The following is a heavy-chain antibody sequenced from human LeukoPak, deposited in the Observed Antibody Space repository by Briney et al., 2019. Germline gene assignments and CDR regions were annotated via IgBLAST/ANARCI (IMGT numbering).Heavy chain of an antibody. J-gene: IGHJ4*02. CDR3: AREFFGLLSPL. CDR2: INTNTGNP. V-gene: IGHV7-4-1*02. D-gene: IGHD3-3*01. CDR1: GYTFTSYA. Sequence: GASVKVSCKASGYTFTSYAINWVRQAPGQGLEWMRWINTNTGNPTYAQGFTGRFVFSLDTSVSTAYLQISSLKAEDTAVYYCAREFFGLLSPLWGQGTLVTVSS.